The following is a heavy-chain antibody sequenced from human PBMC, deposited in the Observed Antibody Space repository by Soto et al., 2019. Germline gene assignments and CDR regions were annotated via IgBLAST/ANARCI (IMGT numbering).Heavy chain of an antibody. J-gene: IGHJ5*01. V-gene: IGHV3-9*01. CDR2: ISWNSGTI. Sequence: EVQLVESGGGVVQPGRSLRLTCAASGFTFDDYAMQWVRQAPGKGLEWVSGISWNSGTIGYADSVKARFTISRDNAKNSLYLEVTSVRPEDTALYYCAKDVGGAARYWFDSWGQGTLVTVSS. D-gene: IGHD6-6*01. CDR3: AKDVGGAARYWFDS. CDR1: GFTFDDYA.